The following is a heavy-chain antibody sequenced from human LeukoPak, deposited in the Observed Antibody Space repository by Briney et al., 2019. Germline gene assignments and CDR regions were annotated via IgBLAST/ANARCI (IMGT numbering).Heavy chain of an antibody. V-gene: IGHV3-53*04. CDR1: GFTVSSNY. D-gene: IGHD3-3*02. CDR3: AIGHFWSGYYEYYFDY. CDR2: IYSGGST. J-gene: IGHJ4*02. Sequence: GGSLRLSCATSGFTVSSNYMSWVRQAPGKGLEWVSVIYSGGSTYYADSVKGRFTISRHNSKNTLYLQMNSLRAEDTAVYYCAIGHFWSGYYEYYFDYWGQGTLVTVSS.